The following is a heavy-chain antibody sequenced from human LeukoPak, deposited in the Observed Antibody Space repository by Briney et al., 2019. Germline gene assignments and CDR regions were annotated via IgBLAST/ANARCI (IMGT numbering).Heavy chain of an antibody. J-gene: IGHJ4*02. CDR3: AKDFRVGFGELFGY. CDR2: ISGSGGST. Sequence: SGGSLRLSCAASGFTFSSYAMSWVRQAPGKGLEWVSAISGSGGSTYYADSVKGRFTISRDNSKNTLYLQMNSLRAEDTAVYYCAKDFRVGFGELFGYWGQGTLVIVSS. D-gene: IGHD3-10*01. V-gene: IGHV3-23*01. CDR1: GFTFSSYA.